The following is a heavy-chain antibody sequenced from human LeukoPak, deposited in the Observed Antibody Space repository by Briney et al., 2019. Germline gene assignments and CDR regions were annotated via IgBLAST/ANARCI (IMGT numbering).Heavy chain of an antibody. CDR3: ARGNYDSSGYYYWFDP. CDR1: GFTVSSNY. CDR2: IYSGGSI. J-gene: IGHJ5*02. Sequence: PGGSLRLSCAASGFTVSSNYISWVRQAPGKGLEWVSVIYSGGSIYYADSVKGRFHISRDHSKNTLYLQMNSLRAEDTAVYYCARGNYDSSGYYYWFDPWGEGTLVTVSS. D-gene: IGHD3-22*01. V-gene: IGHV3-53*01.